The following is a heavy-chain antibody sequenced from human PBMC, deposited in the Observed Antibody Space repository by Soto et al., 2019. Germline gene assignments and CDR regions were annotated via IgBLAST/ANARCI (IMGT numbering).Heavy chain of an antibody. Sequence: QVQLQESGPGLVKPSQTLSLSCTVSGGSISSGDYYWSGIRQHPGKGLEWVGYIYYSWSTYYNPPLKSRVTISVDTSKNQFSLKLSSVTAADTAVYYCATYGSGSYKPTTFDYWGQGTLVTVSS. V-gene: IGHV4-31*03. CDR1: GGSISSGDYY. D-gene: IGHD3-10*01. CDR3: ATYGSGSYKPTTFDY. J-gene: IGHJ4*02. CDR2: IYYSWST.